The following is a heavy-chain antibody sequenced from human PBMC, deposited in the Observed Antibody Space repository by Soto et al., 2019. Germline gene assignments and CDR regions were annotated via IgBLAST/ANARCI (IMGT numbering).Heavy chain of an antibody. Sequence: GGSLRLSCATSGFTFSSYAMSWVRQAPGKGLEWVSTINGSGINTYYADSVKGRFTISRDNSKNTLYLQMNSLRADDTAVYYCAKGGQQHLVRFPFDYWGQGTLVTVSS. CDR3: AKGGQQHLVRFPFDY. J-gene: IGHJ4*02. CDR2: INGSGINT. D-gene: IGHD6-13*01. CDR1: GFTFSSYA. V-gene: IGHV3-23*01.